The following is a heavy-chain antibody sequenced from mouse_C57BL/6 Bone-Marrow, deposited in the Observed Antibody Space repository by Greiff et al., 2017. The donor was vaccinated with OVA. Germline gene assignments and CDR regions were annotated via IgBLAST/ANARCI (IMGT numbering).Heavy chain of an antibody. D-gene: IGHD5-1*01. CDR3: AREEREYPWFAY. Sequence: EVQLQESEGGLVQPGSSMKLSCTASGFTFSDYYIAWVRQVPEKGLEWVAHINYDGSSTYYLDSLKSRFIISRDNAKNILYLQMSSLKSEDTATYYCAREEREYPWFAYWGQGTLVTVSA. J-gene: IGHJ3*01. CDR2: INYDGSST. V-gene: IGHV5-16*01. CDR1: GFTFSDYY.